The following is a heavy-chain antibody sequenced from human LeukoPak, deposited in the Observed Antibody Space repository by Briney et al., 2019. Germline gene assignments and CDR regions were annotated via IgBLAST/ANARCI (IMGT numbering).Heavy chain of an antibody. J-gene: IGHJ4*02. CDR3: ARGGYRNIFDS. Sequence: SETLSLTCTVSGGSISSYCWSWIRRPPGKGLEWIGYIYYSGSTNYNPSLESRVTISVDTSKNQFSLKLSSVTAADTAVYYCARGGYRNIFDSWGPGTLVTVSS. CDR2: IYYSGST. V-gene: IGHV4-59*01. D-gene: IGHD5-18*01. CDR1: GGSISSYC.